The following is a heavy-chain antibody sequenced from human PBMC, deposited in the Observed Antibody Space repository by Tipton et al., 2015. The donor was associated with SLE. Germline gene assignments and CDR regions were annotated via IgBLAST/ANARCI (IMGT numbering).Heavy chain of an antibody. J-gene: IGHJ6*02. CDR1: GGSISSSSSYY. D-gene: IGHD3-3*01. Sequence: GLVKPSETLSLTCAVYGGSISSSSSYYWAWIRQPPGKGVEWIGEIYHRGSTNYNPSLKSRVTISLDTSKNQFSLKLSSVTAADTAVYYCARDRNTIFGVAPYGMDVWGQGTTVTVSS. CDR3: ARDRNTIFGVAPYGMDV. V-gene: IGHV4-39*07. CDR2: IYHRGST.